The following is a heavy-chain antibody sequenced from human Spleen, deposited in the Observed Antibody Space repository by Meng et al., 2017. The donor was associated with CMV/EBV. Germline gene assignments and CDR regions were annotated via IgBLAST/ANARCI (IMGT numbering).Heavy chain of an antibody. CDR1: GDSVFSRSAA. CDR3: TRDVLGGFDP. V-gene: IGHV6-1*01. D-gene: IGHD3-16*01. Sequence: ISGDSVFSRSAAWNWIRQSPSRGLEWLGRTYYRFKWYSEYAVSLRGRITINPDTSKNQFSLQLNSVTPEDTAVYYCTRDVLGGFDPWGQGTLVTVSS. J-gene: IGHJ5*02. CDR2: TYYRFKWYS.